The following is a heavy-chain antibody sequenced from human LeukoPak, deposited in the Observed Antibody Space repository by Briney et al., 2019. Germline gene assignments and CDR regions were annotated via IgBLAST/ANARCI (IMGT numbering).Heavy chain of an antibody. Sequence: PSETLSLTCAVSGGSISSGGYSWSWIRQPPGKGLEWIGYIYHSGSTYYNPSLKSRVTISVDRSKNQFSLKLSSVTAEDTAVYYCARGPWAAFDCWGQGTLVTVSS. CDR1: GGSISSGGYS. CDR3: ARGPWAAFDC. V-gene: IGHV4-30-2*01. CDR2: IYHSGST. D-gene: IGHD3-16*01. J-gene: IGHJ4*02.